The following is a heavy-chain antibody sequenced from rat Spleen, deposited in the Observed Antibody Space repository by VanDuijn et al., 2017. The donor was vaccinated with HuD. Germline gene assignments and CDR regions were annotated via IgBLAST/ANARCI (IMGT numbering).Heavy chain of an antibody. D-gene: IGHD1-12*03. J-gene: IGHJ2*01. V-gene: IGHV2-13*01. Sequence: QVQLKESGPGLVKPSLTLSLTCTVSGFSLSNYGVFWVRQPPGKGLEWMGVIWGNGNANYNSALKSRLSISSDTSKSPVFLKRNSLQTEDTAMYFCASQYFYDGYYRDYWGQGVMVTVSS. CDR3: ASQYFYDGYYRDY. CDR1: GFSLSNYG. CDR2: IWGNGNA.